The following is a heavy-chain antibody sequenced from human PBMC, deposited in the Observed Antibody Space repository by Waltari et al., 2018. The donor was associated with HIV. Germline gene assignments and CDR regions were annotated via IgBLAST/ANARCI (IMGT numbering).Heavy chain of an antibody. CDR1: GFTFTNAW. D-gene: IGHD2-21*02. Sequence: EVQLVESGGGLVKPGGSLRLSCAASGFTFTNAWMGWVRQAPGKGVEWVGRVKRETDGGTTDYAAPVKGRFTISRDDSKNTRYLQRNSLKTEDTAVYYCTTGDIVVVTDYWGQGTLVTVSS. J-gene: IGHJ4*02. V-gene: IGHV3-15*01. CDR3: TTGDIVVVTDY. CDR2: VKRETDGGTT.